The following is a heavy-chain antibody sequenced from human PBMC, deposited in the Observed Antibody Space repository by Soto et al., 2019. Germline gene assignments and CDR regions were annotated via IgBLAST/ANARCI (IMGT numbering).Heavy chain of an antibody. J-gene: IGHJ4*02. CDR3: VTASPHANSWFDY. D-gene: IGHD2-2*01. Sequence: GGSLRLSCAASGFTFSNVWLSWVRQGPGKGLEWLGRIKSRTENETTDYASPARGRFIISRDDSKNMLYLQLNSLKSEDTGVYYCVTASPHANSWFDYWGQGTPVTV. V-gene: IGHV3-15*01. CDR1: GFTFSNVW. CDR2: IKSRTENETT.